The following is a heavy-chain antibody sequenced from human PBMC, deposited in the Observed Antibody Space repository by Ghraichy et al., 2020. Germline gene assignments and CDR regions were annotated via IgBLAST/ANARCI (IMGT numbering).Heavy chain of an antibody. D-gene: IGHD3-22*01. V-gene: IGHV3-23*01. CDR2: ISGSGGST. Sequence: GESLNISCAASGFTFSSYAMSWVRQAPGKGLEWVSAISGSGGSTYYADSVKGRFTISRDNSKNTLYLQMNSLRAEDTAVYYCAKGLTMIVVVITYFDYWGQGTLVTVSS. CDR3: AKGLTMIVVVITYFDY. CDR1: GFTFSSYA. J-gene: IGHJ4*02.